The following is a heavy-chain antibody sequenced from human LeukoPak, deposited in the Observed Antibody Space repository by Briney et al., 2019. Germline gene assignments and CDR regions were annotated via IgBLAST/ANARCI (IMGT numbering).Heavy chain of an antibody. J-gene: IGHJ5*02. D-gene: IGHD3-9*01. CDR3: ARDVLRYFDWFDP. CDR1: GYSISSGYY. Sequence: SETLSLTCTVSGYSISSGYYWGWIRQSPGKGLEWIGSIYHSGSTYYNPSLKSRVTISVDTSKNQFSLKLSSVTAADTAVYYCARDVLRYFDWFDPWGQGTLVTVSS. CDR2: IYHSGST. V-gene: IGHV4-38-2*02.